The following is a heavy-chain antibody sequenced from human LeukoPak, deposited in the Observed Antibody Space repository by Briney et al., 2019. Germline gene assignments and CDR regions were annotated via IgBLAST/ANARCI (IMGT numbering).Heavy chain of an antibody. CDR1: GGSFSGYY. Sequence: PSETLSLTCAVYGGSFSGYYWSWIRQPPGKGLEWIGEINHSGSTNYNPSLKSRVTISVDTSKNQFSLKLSSVTAADTAVYYCARVLTGITMVRGVIMPNYYYYHGMDVWGQGTTVTVSS. J-gene: IGHJ6*02. CDR3: ARVLTGITMVRGVIMPNYYYYHGMDV. D-gene: IGHD3-10*01. CDR2: INHSGST. V-gene: IGHV4-34*01.